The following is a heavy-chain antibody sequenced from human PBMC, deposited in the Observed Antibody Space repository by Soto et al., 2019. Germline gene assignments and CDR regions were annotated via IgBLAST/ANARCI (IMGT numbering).Heavy chain of an antibody. CDR1: GGTFSTSS. Sequence: QVLLVQSGAEMKKPGSSVKVSCKASGGTFSTSSINWVRQAPGQRPEWMGNILPSFGTADYAQKFQGRITITADKYTNSAYMELRSVLSEDTAVYYCARGHEFGGNSEAFDIWGQGTVVTVSS. CDR2: ILPSFGTA. CDR3: ARGHEFGGNSEAFDI. V-gene: IGHV1-69*14. J-gene: IGHJ3*02. D-gene: IGHD2-21*02.